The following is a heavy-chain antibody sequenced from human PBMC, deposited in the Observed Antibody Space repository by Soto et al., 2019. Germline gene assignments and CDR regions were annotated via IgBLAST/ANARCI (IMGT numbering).Heavy chain of an antibody. D-gene: IGHD5-12*01. CDR3: AKGRKVATIPYFAY. V-gene: IGHV3-20*04. Sequence: GGSLRLSCAASGFRLSDSAVSWVRQAPGKGLEWVSSLTVTGDSAFYADSVKGRFTISRDNAKNSLYLQMNSLRAEDTALYYCAKGRKVATIPYFAYWGQGTVVTVSS. CDR2: LTVTGDSA. J-gene: IGHJ4*02. CDR1: GFRLSDSA.